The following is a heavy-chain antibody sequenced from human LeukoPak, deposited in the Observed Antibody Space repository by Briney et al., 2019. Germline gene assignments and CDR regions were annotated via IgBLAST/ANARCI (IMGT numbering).Heavy chain of an antibody. CDR1: GFTFNTFW. CDR3: ASGGVDSRYYFDY. V-gene: IGHV3-74*01. Sequence: GGSLRLSCAASGFTFNTFWMHWVRQAPGKGLVWVSRINTDGRSTTYADSVKGRFTISRDTAKNTLYLQMSSLRAEDTAVYYCASGGVDSRYYFDYWGQGTLVTVSS. J-gene: IGHJ4*02. CDR2: INTDGRST. D-gene: IGHD6-13*01.